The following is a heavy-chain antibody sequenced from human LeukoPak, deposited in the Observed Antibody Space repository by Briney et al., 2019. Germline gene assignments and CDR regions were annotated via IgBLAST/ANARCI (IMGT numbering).Heavy chain of an antibody. CDR2: INSDGGNT. CDR3: VRVMYYDCWSGRSKPSSHFYYYMDV. D-gene: IGHD3-3*01. J-gene: IGHJ6*03. V-gene: IGHV3-74*01. Sequence: GGSLRLSCAASEINFSDYWMHWVRQAPGKGLVWISRINSDGGNTDYADSVKGRFTISRDNVENTLHLQMNSLRAEDTAIYYCVRVMYYDCWSGRSKPSSHFYYYMDVWGKGTTVTVSS. CDR1: EINFSDYW.